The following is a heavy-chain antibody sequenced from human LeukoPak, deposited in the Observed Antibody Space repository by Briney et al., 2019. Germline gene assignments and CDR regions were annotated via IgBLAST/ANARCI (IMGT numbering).Heavy chain of an antibody. Sequence: PGRSLRLSCEVSGYTFSTYSMHWVRQAPGKGLEWEAIKSYDGSNKNYADSVKGRFTISRDNSKNTLYLQMNSLRGEDTAVYYCAREGSSEWELLRSYDYWGQGTLVTVSS. D-gene: IGHD1-26*01. J-gene: IGHJ4*02. CDR3: AREGSSEWELLRSYDY. CDR2: KSYDGSNK. V-gene: IGHV3-30*16. CDR1: GYTFSTYS.